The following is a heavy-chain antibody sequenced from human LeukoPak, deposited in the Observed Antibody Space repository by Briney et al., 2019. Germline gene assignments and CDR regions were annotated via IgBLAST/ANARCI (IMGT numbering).Heavy chain of an antibody. V-gene: IGHV5-51*01. Sequence: GESLKISCKGSGYSFTSYWIGWVRQIPGKGLEWMGIINPGDSDTRYSPSFQGRVTISADRSINTAYLQWNSLKASDTAIYYCARGEYYSDYWGQGTLVTVSS. CDR1: GYSFTSYW. D-gene: IGHD3-10*01. CDR3: ARGEYYSDY. J-gene: IGHJ4*02. CDR2: INPGDSDT.